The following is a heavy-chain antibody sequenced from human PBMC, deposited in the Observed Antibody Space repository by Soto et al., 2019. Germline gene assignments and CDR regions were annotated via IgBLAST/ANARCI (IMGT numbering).Heavy chain of an antibody. CDR1: GFTFNHYA. V-gene: IGHV3-23*01. CDR3: VAELRGYCSSTRCYQGDY. D-gene: IGHD2-2*01. Sequence: GGCLRLSFSRSGFTFNHYAMTWVRQAPGRGLEWVSVFTTTGDTIYADSVKGRFTISRDNSKNTVFLQLTSLRADDTAVYYCVAELRGYCSSTRCYQGDYWGQGTLVTVSS. J-gene: IGHJ4*02. CDR2: FTTTGDT.